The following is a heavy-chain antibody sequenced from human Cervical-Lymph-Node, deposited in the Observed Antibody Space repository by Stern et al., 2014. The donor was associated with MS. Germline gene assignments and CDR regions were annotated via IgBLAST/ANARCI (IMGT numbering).Heavy chain of an antibody. J-gene: IGHJ4*02. CDR2: INPSGGST. CDR1: GYTFTSYY. V-gene: IGHV1-46*01. D-gene: IGHD4-17*01. Sequence: MQLVESGAEVKKPGASVKVSCKASGYTFTSYYMHWVRQAPGQGLEWMGIINPSGGSTSYAQKFQGRVTMTRDTSTSTVYMELSSLRSEDTAVYYCARDVDPYDYGARFDYWGQGTLVTVSS. CDR3: ARDVDPYDYGARFDY.